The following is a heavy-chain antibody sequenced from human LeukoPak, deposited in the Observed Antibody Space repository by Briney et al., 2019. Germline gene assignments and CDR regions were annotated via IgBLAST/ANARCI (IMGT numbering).Heavy chain of an antibody. CDR3: AKRDNYRGVAEYFQH. V-gene: IGHV3-23*01. J-gene: IGHJ1*01. CDR2: ISGSGGNT. CDR1: GFTFSSYA. D-gene: IGHD3-10*01. Sequence: PGGSLRLSCAASGFTFSSYAMSWVRQAPGKGLGWVSAISGSGGNTYYADSVKGRFTISRDNSKNTLYLQMNSLRAEDTAVYYCAKRDNYRGVAEYFQHWGQGTLVTVSS.